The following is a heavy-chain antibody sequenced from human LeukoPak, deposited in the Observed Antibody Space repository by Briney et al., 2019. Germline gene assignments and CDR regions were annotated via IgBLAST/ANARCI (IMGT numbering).Heavy chain of an antibody. CDR2: IYYSGST. Sequence: KPSETLSLTCTVSGGSISSYYWSWIRQPPGKGLEWIGYIYYSGSTNYNPSLKSRVTISVDTSKNQFSLKLSSVTAADTAVYYCASGITIFGVVTHFDYWGQGTLVAVSS. CDR1: GGSISSYY. D-gene: IGHD3-3*01. CDR3: ASGITIFGVVTHFDY. V-gene: IGHV4-59*01. J-gene: IGHJ4*02.